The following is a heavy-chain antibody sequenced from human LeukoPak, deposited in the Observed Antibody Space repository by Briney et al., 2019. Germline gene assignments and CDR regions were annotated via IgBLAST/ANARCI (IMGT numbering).Heavy chain of an antibody. V-gene: IGHV1-69*04. CDR2: IIPILGIA. J-gene: IGHJ4*02. CDR3: ARDPDSSSPDAHFDY. Sequence: ASVKVSCKASGGTFSSYAISWVRQAPGQGLEWMGRIIPILGIANYAQKFQGRVTITADKSTSTAYMELSSLRSEDTAVYYCARDPDSSSPDAHFDYWGQGTLVTVSS. D-gene: IGHD6-6*01. CDR1: GGTFSSYA.